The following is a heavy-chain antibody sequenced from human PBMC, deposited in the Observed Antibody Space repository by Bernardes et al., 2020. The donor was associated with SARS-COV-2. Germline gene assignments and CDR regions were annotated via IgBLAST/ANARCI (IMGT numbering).Heavy chain of an antibody. V-gene: IGHV1-2*06. D-gene: IGHD1-7*01. J-gene: IGHJ4*02. CDR1: GYTFTGFQ. CDR2: MNPSTGYT. CDR3: ARERPDITGTPRD. Sequence: SVKVSCKASGYTFTGFQMHWVRQAPGQGLEWMGRMNPSTGYTRYAQKFQGRVTMTRDTSISTVYMELSRLTSDDTAVYYCARERPDITGTPRDWGQGTLVTVSS.